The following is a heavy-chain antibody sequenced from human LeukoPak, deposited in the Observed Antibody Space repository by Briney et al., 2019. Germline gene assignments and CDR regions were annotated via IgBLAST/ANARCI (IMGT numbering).Heavy chain of an antibody. CDR1: GFTFSSYE. D-gene: IGHD3-10*01. V-gene: IGHV3-48*03. CDR2: ISSSGSTI. Sequence: GGSLRLSCAASGFTFSSYEMNWVRQAPGKGLEWVSYISSSGSTIYYADSVKGRFTISRDNAKNSLYLQMNSLRAEDTAVYYCAGRLLWFGELLFDYWGQGTLVTVSS. CDR3: AGRLLWFGELLFDY. J-gene: IGHJ4*02.